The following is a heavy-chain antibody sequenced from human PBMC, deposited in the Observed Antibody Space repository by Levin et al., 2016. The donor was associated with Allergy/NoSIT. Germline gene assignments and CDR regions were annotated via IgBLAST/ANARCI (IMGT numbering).Heavy chain of an antibody. Sequence: VRQMPGKGLEWMGRIDPSDSYTNYSPSFQGHVTISADKSISTAYLQWSSLKASDTAMYYCARQYCSGGSCYISYGMDVWGQGTTVTVSS. D-gene: IGHD2-15*01. CDR2: IDPSDSYT. V-gene: IGHV5-10-1*01. CDR3: ARQYCSGGSCYISYGMDV. J-gene: IGHJ6*02.